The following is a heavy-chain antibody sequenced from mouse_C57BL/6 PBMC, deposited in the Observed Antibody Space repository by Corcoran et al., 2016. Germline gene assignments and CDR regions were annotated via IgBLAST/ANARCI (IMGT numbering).Heavy chain of an antibody. CDR3: ARYYGNYGRGAMDY. D-gene: IGHD2-1*01. CDR2: INPYNGGT. CDR1: GYTFTDYY. Sequence: EVQMQQSGPVLVKPGASVKMSCKASGYTFTDYYMNWVKQSHGKSLEWIGVINPYNGGTSYNQKFKGKATLTVDKSSSTAYMELNSLTSEDSAVYYCARYYGNYGRGAMDYWGQGTSVTVSS. V-gene: IGHV1-19*01. J-gene: IGHJ4*01.